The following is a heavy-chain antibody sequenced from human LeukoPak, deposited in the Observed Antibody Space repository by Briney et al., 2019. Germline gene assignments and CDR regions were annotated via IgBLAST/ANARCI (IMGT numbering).Heavy chain of an antibody. D-gene: IGHD6-19*01. CDR1: GITFSTYG. CDR3: AKTGYSSGWGDYYFDY. CDR2: ISGSGGST. V-gene: IGHV3-23*01. Sequence: GGSLRLSCAASGITFSTYGMTWVRQAPGKGLEWVSAISGSGGSTYYADSVKGRFTISRDNSKNTLYLQMNSLRAEDTAVYYCAKTGYSSGWGDYYFDYWGQGTLVTVSS. J-gene: IGHJ4*02.